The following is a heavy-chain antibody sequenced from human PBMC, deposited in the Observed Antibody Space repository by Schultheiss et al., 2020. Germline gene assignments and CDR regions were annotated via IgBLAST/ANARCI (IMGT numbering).Heavy chain of an antibody. CDR2: IYSGGST. CDR3: AKDYCSSTSCYTYFDY. Sequence: GGSLRLSCAASGFTVSSNYMSWVRQAPGKGLEWVSVIYSGGSTYYADSVKGRFTISRDNSKNTLYLQMNSLRAEDTAVYYCAKDYCSSTSCYTYFDYWGQGTLVTVSS. V-gene: IGHV3-53*01. CDR1: GFTVSSNY. J-gene: IGHJ4*02. D-gene: IGHD2-2*02.